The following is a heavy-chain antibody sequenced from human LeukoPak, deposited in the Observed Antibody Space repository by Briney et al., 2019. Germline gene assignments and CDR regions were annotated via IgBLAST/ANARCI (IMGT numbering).Heavy chain of an antibody. V-gene: IGHV3-23*01. CDR1: GCTFSSYG. J-gene: IGHJ5*02. D-gene: IGHD3-10*01. Sequence: PGGTLRLSCAASGCTFSSYGMSWVRQAPGKGLEWVSAISGSGGSTYYADSVKGRFTISRDNSKNTLYLQMNSLRAEDTAVYYCAKGQNYYGSGSYDPPQRYKTYNWFDPWGQGTLVTVSS. CDR2: ISGSGGST. CDR3: AKGQNYYGSGSYDPPQRYKTYNWFDP.